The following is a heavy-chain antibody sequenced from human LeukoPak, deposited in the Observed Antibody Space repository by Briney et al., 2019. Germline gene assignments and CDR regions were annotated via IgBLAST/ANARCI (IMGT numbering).Heavy chain of an antibody. J-gene: IGHJ4*02. Sequence: GGSLRLSCAAFGLTFSKFTLNWVRKAPGKGLDWVSAIYGSGGSEYADSVKGRFTISRDNSKNTVYLQMNSLRAEDTAVYYCAKDRLPDGVWSIDYWGQGTLVTVSS. CDR3: AKDRLPDGVWSIDY. CDR2: IYGSGGSE. D-gene: IGHD2-8*02. V-gene: IGHV3-23*01. CDR1: GLTFSKFT.